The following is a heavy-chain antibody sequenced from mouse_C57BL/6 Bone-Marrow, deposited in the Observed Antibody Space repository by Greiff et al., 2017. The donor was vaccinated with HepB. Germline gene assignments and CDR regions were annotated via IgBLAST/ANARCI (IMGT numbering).Heavy chain of an antibody. CDR1: GYAFSSSW. CDR2: IYPGDGDT. J-gene: IGHJ2*01. D-gene: IGHD1-1*01. Sequence: VKLMESGPELVKPGASVKISCKASGYAFSSSWMNWVTQRPGKGLEWIGRIYPGDGDTNYNGKFKGKATLTAYKSSSTAYMQLSSLSSEDSAVYFCARWSTTVYFDYWGQGTTLTVSS. V-gene: IGHV1-82*01. CDR3: ARWSTTVYFDY.